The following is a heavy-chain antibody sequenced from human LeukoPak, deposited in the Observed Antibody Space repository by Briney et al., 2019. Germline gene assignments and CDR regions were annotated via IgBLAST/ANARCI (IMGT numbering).Heavy chain of an antibody. CDR3: ATVDTTMGKDS. V-gene: IGHV4-59*08. CDR2: IYYSGST. J-gene: IGHJ4*02. D-gene: IGHD5-18*01. CDR1: GGFVSSYY. Sequence: SETLSLTCTVSGGFVSSYYWSWIRQPPGKGLEWIGYIYYSGSTNYNPSLKSRVTMSVDTSKNQFSLKLSSVTAADTAVYYCATVDTTMGKDSWGQGTLVTVSS.